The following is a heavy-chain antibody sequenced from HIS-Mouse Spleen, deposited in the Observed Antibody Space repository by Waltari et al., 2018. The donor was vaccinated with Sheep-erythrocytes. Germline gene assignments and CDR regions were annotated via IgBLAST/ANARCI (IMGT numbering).Heavy chain of an antibody. V-gene: IGHV4-34*01. D-gene: IGHD5-12*01. CDR2: INHSGST. CDR1: GGSFSGYY. Sequence: QVQLQQWGAGLLKPSETLSLTCAVYGGSFSGYYWSGIRQPPGKGLEWIGEINHSGSTNYNPTLKSRVTISVDTAKNQFSLELSSVTAADTAVYYCARAAWLRFDYWGQGTLVTVSS. J-gene: IGHJ4*02. CDR3: ARAAWLRFDY.